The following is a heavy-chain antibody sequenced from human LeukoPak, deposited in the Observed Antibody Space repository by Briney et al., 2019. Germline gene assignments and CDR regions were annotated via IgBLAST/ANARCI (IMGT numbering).Heavy chain of an antibody. CDR1: GFTLDDYA. V-gene: IGHV3-9*01. J-gene: IGHJ4*02. Sequence: GGSLRLSCAASGFTLDDYAMHWVRQTPGKGLEWISGISWNSGSLGYADSVKGRFTISRDNAKNSLYLQMNSLRAEDTAFYYCAKDGYYASGSYSPYYFDYWGQGALVTVSS. D-gene: IGHD3-10*01. CDR2: ISWNSGSL. CDR3: AKDGYYASGSYSPYYFDY.